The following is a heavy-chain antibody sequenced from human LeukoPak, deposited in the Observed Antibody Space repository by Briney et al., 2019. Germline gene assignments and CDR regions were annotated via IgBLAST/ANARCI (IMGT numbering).Heavy chain of an antibody. D-gene: IGHD1-26*01. CDR3: ARSEWDRYSNFDY. Sequence: SETLSLTCTVSGGSISSGGYYWSWIRQHPGKGLEWIGYIYYSGSTYYNPSLKSRVTISVDTSKNQFSLKLSSVTAADTAVYYCARSEWDRYSNFDYWGQGTLVTVSS. V-gene: IGHV4-31*03. CDR2: IYYSGST. CDR1: GGSISSGGYY. J-gene: IGHJ4*02.